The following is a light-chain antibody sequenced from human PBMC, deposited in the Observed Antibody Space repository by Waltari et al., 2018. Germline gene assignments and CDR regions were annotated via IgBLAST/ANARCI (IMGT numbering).Light chain of an antibody. J-gene: IGLJ2*01. V-gene: IGLV2-14*03. CDR1: SSDAGGYNY. CDR2: DVS. CDR3: SSYTSSSTGVV. Sequence: QSALTQPASVSGSPGQSITISCPGTSSDAGGYNYVSWYQQHPGKAPKLMIYDVSNRPSGVSNRFSGSKSGNTASLTISGLQAEDEADYYCSSYTSSSTGVVFGGGTKLTVL.